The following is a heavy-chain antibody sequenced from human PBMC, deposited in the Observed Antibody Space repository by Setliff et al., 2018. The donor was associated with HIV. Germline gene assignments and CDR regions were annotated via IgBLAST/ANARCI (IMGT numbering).Heavy chain of an antibody. J-gene: IGHJ3*02. V-gene: IGHV1-3*01. CDR3: SRDSIYYDILTGYDAFDI. D-gene: IGHD3-9*01. CDR2: INAGNGNT. Sequence: ASVKVSCKASGYTFTSYAMHWVRQAPGQRLEWMGWINAGNGNTKYSQKFQGRVTITRDTSASTAYMELSILRSEDTAVYYCSRDSIYYDILTGYDAFDIWGQGTMVTVSS. CDR1: GYTFTSYA.